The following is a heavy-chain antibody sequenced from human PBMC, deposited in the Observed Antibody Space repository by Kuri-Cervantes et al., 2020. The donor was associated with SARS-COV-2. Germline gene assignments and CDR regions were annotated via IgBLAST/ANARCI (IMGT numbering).Heavy chain of an antibody. CDR2: ISYDGSNK. J-gene: IGHJ4*02. Sequence: GGSLRLFCAASGFTFSSYAMHWVRQAPGKGLEWVAVISYDGSNKYYADSVKGRFTISRDNSKNTLYLQMNSLRAEDTAVYYCARAHNGRAVADFAYWGQGNPV. D-gene: IGHD6-19*01. CDR3: ARAHNGRAVADFAY. V-gene: IGHV3-30-3*01. CDR1: GFTFSSYA.